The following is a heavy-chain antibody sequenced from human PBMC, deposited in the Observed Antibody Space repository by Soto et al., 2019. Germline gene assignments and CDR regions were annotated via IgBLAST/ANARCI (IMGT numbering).Heavy chain of an antibody. CDR2: IVVGSGNT. CDR1: GFTFTSSA. Sequence: QMQLVQSGPEVKKPGTSVKVSCKASGFTFTSSAVQWVRQARGQRLEWIGWIVVGSGNTNYAQKFQERVTITRDMSTSTSCMELSSLRSEATAVYYCAAEDVITFGHSYWGQGTLVTVSS. CDR3: AAEDVITFGHSY. V-gene: IGHV1-58*01. J-gene: IGHJ4*02. D-gene: IGHD3-16*01.